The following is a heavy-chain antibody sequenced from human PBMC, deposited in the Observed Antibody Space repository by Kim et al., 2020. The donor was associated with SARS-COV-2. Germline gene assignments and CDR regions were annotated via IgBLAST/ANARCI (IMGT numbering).Heavy chain of an antibody. D-gene: IGHD3-10*01. V-gene: IGHV4-59*08. Sequence: LKSRVTISVDTSKTQFSLRLSSVTAADTAVYYCARHGHYYGSGTRDAFDIWGQGTMVTVSS. J-gene: IGHJ3*02. CDR3: ARHGHYYGSGTRDAFDI.